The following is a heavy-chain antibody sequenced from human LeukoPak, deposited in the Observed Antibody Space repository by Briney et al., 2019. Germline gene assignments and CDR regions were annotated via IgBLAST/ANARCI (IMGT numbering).Heavy chain of an antibody. CDR2: IKQDGSEK. CDR3: ARASYYDFWSGLPPSLSFDY. D-gene: IGHD3-3*01. CDR1: GFTFSSYW. J-gene: IGHJ4*02. Sequence: GGSLRLSCAASGFTFSSYWMSWVRQAPGKGLEWVANIKQDGSEKYYVDSVKGRFTISRDNAMNSLYLQMNSLRAEDTAVYYCARASYYDFWSGLPPSLSFDYWGQGTLVTVSS. V-gene: IGHV3-7*01.